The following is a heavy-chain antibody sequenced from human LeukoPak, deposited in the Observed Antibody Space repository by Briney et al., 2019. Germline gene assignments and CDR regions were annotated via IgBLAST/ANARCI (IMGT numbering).Heavy chain of an antibody. CDR3: ARSHDYGDFSFDY. CDR2: INSDGSST. V-gene: IGHV3-74*01. D-gene: IGHD4-17*01. CDR1: GFTFSSYW. J-gene: IGHJ4*02. Sequence: GGSLRLSCAASGFTFSSYWMHWVRQAPGKGLVWVSRINSDGSSTSYADSMKGRFTISRDNAKNTLYLQMNSLRAEDTAVYYCARSHDYGDFSFDYWGQGTLVTVSS.